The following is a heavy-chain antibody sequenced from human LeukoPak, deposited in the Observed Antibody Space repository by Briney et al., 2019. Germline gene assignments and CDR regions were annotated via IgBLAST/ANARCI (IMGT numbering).Heavy chain of an antibody. CDR2: ISASSGSP. D-gene: IGHD4-11*01. V-gene: IGHV3-23*01. CDR1: GFTFSSYA. Sequence: GGSLRLSCAASGFTFSSYAMHWVRQAPGKGLEWVSGISASSGSPSYADSVKGRFAISRDNSKNTLFLQLSSLRAEDTALYYCAKDQGFYNNYGVDYWGQGTLVTVSS. CDR3: AKDQGFYNNYGVDY. J-gene: IGHJ4*02.